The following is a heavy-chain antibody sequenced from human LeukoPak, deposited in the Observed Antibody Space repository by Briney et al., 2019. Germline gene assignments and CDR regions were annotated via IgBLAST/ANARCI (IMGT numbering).Heavy chain of an antibody. CDR2: ISGSGRST. V-gene: IGHV3-23*01. CDR3: AKDLAFSGTTRFDY. D-gene: IGHD1-1*01. Sequence: GGSLRLSCAASGFTFSSYAMSWVRQAPGKGLEWVSAISGSGRSTYYADSVKGRFTISRDNSKNTLYLQMNSLRAEDTAVYHCAKDLAFSGTTRFDYWGQGTLVTVSS. J-gene: IGHJ4*02. CDR1: GFTFSSYA.